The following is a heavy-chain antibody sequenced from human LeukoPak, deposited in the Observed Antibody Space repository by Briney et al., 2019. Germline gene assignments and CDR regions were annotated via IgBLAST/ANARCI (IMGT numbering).Heavy chain of an antibody. CDR3: ARSPRGDNSGYYFDY. CDR1: GFTFSSYG. D-gene: IGHD3-22*01. J-gene: IGHJ4*02. CDR2: ISGSGGTT. Sequence: GGSLRLSCAASGFTFSSYGMHWVRQAPGKGLEWVSAISGSGGTTYFADSVKGRFTLSRDNSKNTLYLQMNSLRAEDTALYYCARSPRGDNSGYYFDYWGQGSLVTVSS. V-gene: IGHV3-23*01.